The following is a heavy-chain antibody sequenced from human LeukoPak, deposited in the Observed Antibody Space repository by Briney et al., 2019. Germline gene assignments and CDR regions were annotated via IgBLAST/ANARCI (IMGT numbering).Heavy chain of an antibody. CDR2: IRYDGSNK. CDR1: GFTFSSYG. V-gene: IGHV3-30*02. CDR3: AKNEGSTSCRGVDY. D-gene: IGHD2-2*01. Sequence: GGSLRLSCAASGFTFSSYGMHWVRQAPGKGLEWVAFIRYDGSNKYYADSVKGRFTISRDNSKNTLYLQMNSLRAEDTAVYYCAKNEGSTSCRGVDYWGQGTLVTVSS. J-gene: IGHJ4*02.